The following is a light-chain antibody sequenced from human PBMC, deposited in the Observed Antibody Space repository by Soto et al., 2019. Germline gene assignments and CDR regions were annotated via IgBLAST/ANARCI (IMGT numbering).Light chain of an antibody. J-gene: IGKJ5*01. CDR2: GAS. V-gene: IGKV3-15*01. Sequence: EIVLTQSPGTLSLPPGEAATVSCRASQSVSSNLAWYQQKPGQAPRLLIYGASTRATGIPARFSGSGSGTEFTLTISSLQSEDFAVYYCQQYNNWPPITFGQGTRLEI. CDR3: QQYNNWPPIT. CDR1: QSVSSN.